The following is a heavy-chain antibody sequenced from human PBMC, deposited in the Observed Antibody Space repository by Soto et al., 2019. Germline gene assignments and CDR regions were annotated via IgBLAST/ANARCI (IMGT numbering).Heavy chain of an antibody. D-gene: IGHD3-9*01. CDR1: GFTFNNFA. CDR3: AKVRQRFLNILTGATNFDS. CDR2: ISSDGDLR. J-gene: IGHJ4*02. Sequence: EVHLLGSGGDLVKPGGSLRLSCEVSGFTFNNFAMSWVRQSPGKGLEWVSTISSDGDLRHYAESVKGRFTISRDNSKSSLFLHRNSLRAEDTALYFCAKVRQRFLNILTGATNFDSWGQGTLVTVSS. V-gene: IGHV3-23*01.